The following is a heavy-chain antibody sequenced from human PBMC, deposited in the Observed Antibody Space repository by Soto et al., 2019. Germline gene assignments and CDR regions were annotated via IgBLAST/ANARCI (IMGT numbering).Heavy chain of an antibody. CDR2: ISSSSPYI. CDR3: ASGVGAAGLDAFDI. D-gene: IGHD1-26*01. J-gene: IGHJ3*02. CDR1: GFTFSSYI. Sequence: PGGSLRLSCAASGFTFSSYIMNWVRQAPGKGLEWVSSISSSSPYIYYADSVKGRFTISRDNAKNSLYLQMNSLRAEDTAVYYCASGVGAAGLDAFDIWGQGTMVTVSS. V-gene: IGHV3-21*01.